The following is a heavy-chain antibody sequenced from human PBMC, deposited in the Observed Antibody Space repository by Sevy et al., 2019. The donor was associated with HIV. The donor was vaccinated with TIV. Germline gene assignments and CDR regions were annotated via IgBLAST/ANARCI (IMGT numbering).Heavy chain of an antibody. J-gene: IGHJ4*02. CDR3: ASEGYYYDSSGYYYLDY. V-gene: IGHV3-21*01. D-gene: IGHD3-22*01. CDR1: GFTFSSYS. CDR2: ISSSSSYI. Sequence: GGSLRLSCAASGFTFSSYSMNWVRQAPGKGLEWVSSISSSSSYIYYADSVKGRFTISRDNAKNSLYLQMNSLRAEDTAVYYCASEGYYYDSSGYYYLDYWGQGTLVTVSS.